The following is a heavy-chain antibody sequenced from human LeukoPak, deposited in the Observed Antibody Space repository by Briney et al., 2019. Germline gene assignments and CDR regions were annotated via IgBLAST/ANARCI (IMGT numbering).Heavy chain of an antibody. Sequence: GRSLRLSCAASGFTFDDYAMHWVRQAPGKGLEWVSGISWNSGSKGYADSVKGRFTISRGNAKNSLYLQMNSLRAEDTALYYCAKDHYYDSRGYYDSWGQGSLVAVSS. CDR2: ISWNSGSK. CDR3: AKDHYYDSRGYYDS. V-gene: IGHV3-9*01. CDR1: GFTFDDYA. J-gene: IGHJ5*01. D-gene: IGHD3-22*01.